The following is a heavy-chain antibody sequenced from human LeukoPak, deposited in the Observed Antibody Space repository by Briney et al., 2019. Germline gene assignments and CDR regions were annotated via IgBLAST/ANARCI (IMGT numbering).Heavy chain of an antibody. CDR1: GFTFSDYY. CDR3: ARARAGGRTYYYYGMDV. J-gene: IGHJ6*02. V-gene: IGHV3-11*01. CDR2: ISSSGSTI. D-gene: IGHD2-15*01. Sequence: GGSLRLSCAASGFTFSDYYMSWIRQAPGKGLEWVSYISSSGSTIYYADSVKGRFTISRDNAKNSLYRKMNSLRAEDTAVYYCARARAGGRTYYYYGMDVWGQGTTVTVSS.